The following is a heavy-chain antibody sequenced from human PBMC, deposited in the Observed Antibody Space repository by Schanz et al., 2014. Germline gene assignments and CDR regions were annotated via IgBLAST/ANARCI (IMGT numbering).Heavy chain of an antibody. D-gene: IGHD4-17*01. CDR2: INAGTGNT. CDR1: GYSFTPFP. J-gene: IGHJ4*02. V-gene: IGHV1-3*01. Sequence: QVQLVQSWAEVKGPGASVKVSCKASGYSFTPFPIHWVRQAPGQRLEWMGWINAGTGNTEYSQKFQGRVTITADRSTSTGYMELSSLRSEDTAVYYCARGYGDSATDFWGQGTLVTVSS. CDR3: ARGYGDSATDF.